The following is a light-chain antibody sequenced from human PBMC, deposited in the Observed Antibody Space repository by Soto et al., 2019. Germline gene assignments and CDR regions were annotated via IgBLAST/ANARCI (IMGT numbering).Light chain of an antibody. CDR3: QQRSNWPSIT. CDR1: QSVTTS. Sequence: EIVLTQSPDTLSLSPGERATLSCRASQSVTTSLAWYQQKTGQPPRLLISGASRRATGIPDRFSGSGSETDFTLTISSLEAEDSAVYYCQQRSNWPSITFGQGTRLE. V-gene: IGKV3-11*01. CDR2: GAS. J-gene: IGKJ5*01.